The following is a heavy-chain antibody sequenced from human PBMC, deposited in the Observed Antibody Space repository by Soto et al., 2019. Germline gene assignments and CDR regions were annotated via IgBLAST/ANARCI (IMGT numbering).Heavy chain of an antibody. Sequence: EVQLLESGGGLVQPGGSLRLSCAASGFTFSSYAMSWVRQAPGKGLEWVSAISGSGGSTYYADSVKGRFTISRDNSKNTLYLQMNSLRAEDTAVYYCASSPLYSSGWYLDYYYCMDVWGKGTTVTVSS. CDR2: ISGSGGST. CDR3: ASSPLYSSGWYLDYYYCMDV. V-gene: IGHV3-23*01. J-gene: IGHJ6*03. D-gene: IGHD6-19*01. CDR1: GFTFSSYA.